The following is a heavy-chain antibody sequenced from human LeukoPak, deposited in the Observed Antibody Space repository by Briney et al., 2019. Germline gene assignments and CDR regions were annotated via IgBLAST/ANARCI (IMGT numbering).Heavy chain of an antibody. D-gene: IGHD6-6*01. CDR2: IYYSGST. CDR1: GGSITSYY. J-gene: IGHJ4*02. V-gene: IGHV4-59*01. Sequence: SETLSLTCSVSGGSITSYYWSWFRQPPGKGLELIGYIYYSGSTNYNPSLKSRVTISVDMSKNQFSLKLSSVTAADTAVYYCARATSSIAANFDYWGQGTLVTVSS. CDR3: ARATSSIAANFDY.